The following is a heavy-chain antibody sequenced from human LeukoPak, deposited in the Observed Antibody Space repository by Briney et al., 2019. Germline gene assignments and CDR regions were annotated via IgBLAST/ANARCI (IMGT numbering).Heavy chain of an antibody. CDR3: ARGSGWYYFDY. CDR2: ISYDGSNK. CDR1: GFTFSSYG. V-gene: IGHV3-30*19. J-gene: IGHJ4*02. Sequence: PGGSLRLSCAASGFTFSSYGMHWVRQAPGKGLEWVAVISYDGSNKYYADSVKGRFTISRDNSKNTLYLQMNSLRAEDTAVYYCARGSGWYYFDYWGQGTLVTVSS. D-gene: IGHD6-19*01.